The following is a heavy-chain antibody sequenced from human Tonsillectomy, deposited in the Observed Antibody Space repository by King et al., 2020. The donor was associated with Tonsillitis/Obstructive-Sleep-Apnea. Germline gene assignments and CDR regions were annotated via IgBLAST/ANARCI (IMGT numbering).Heavy chain of an antibody. CDR3: AVGYDSSAYYPHFDY. J-gene: IGHJ4*02. Sequence: EVQLVESGAEVKKPGESLKISCKDSKYSFTNYWIGWVRQMPGKGLEWMGIIYPGDSDTRYSPSFQGQVTISVDKSISIAYLQWSSLKASDTAMYYCAVGYDSSAYYPHFDYWGQGALVTVSS. CDR1: KYSFTNYW. V-gene: IGHV5-51*01. D-gene: IGHD3-22*01. CDR2: IYPGDSDT.